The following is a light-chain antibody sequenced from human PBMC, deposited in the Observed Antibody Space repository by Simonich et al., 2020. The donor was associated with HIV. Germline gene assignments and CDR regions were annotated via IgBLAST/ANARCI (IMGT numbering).Light chain of an antibody. Sequence: DIQMTQSPSSVSASVGNRVTITCRASQSISSWLAWYQQKPGRAPTLLIYAASSLQSGVPSRFTGSGSGTDFTLTITNLQPEDSATYYCQQANSFPITFGQGTRLEI. CDR1: QSISSW. CDR2: AAS. J-gene: IGKJ5*01. CDR3: QQANSFPIT. V-gene: IGKV1-12*01.